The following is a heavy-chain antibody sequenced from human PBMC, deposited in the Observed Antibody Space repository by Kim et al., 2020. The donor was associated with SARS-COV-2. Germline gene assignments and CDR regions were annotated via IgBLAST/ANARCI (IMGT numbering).Heavy chain of an antibody. CDR2: IYSDDST. D-gene: IGHD6-6*01. CDR1: GFTVSSNY. Sequence: GGSLRLSCAASGFTVSSNYMNWVRQVPGKGLEWLSVIYSDDSTYYADSVEGRFTISRDNSKNTLYLEMNSLRAEDTAVYYCASSVDYWGQGTLVTVSS. J-gene: IGHJ4*02. V-gene: IGHV3-53*01. CDR3: ASSVDY.